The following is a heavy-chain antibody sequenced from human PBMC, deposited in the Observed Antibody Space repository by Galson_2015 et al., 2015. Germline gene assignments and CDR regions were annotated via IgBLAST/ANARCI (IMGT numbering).Heavy chain of an antibody. D-gene: IGHD1-26*01. Sequence: ETLSLTCTVSGGSISSSSYYWGWIRQPPGKGLEWIGSIYYSGSTYYNPSLKSRVTISVDTSKNQFSLKLSSVTAADTAVYYCARHRKGTMRGAPHPLGFDPWGQGTLVTVSS. V-gene: IGHV4-39*01. CDR1: GGSISSSSYY. CDR3: ARHRKGTMRGAPHPLGFDP. CDR2: IYYSGST. J-gene: IGHJ5*02.